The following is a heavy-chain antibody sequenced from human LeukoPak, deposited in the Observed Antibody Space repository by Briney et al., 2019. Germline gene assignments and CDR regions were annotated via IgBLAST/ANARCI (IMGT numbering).Heavy chain of an antibody. CDR1: GFTFSDYG. D-gene: IGHD3-10*01. J-gene: IGHJ4*02. CDR3: ARDADYYGSGSYPDY. Sequence: GGSLRLSCAVSGFTFSDYGMHWVRQAPGKGLEWVAVISFDGSNKYYADSVKGRSTISGDNSKNTLYLQMNSLRAEDTAVYYCARDADYYGSGSYPDYWGQGTLVTVSS. CDR2: ISFDGSNK. V-gene: IGHV3-30*03.